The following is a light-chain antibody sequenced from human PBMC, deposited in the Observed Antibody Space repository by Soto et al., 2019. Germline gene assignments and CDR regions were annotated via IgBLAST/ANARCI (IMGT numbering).Light chain of an antibody. V-gene: IGLV2-14*01. CDR3: SSYTSAFTLV. CDR2: EVT. J-gene: IGLJ2*01. Sequence: QSALTQPASVSGSPGQSITISCTGTSTDVGGYNYVSWYQQHPGKAPKLMIYEVTNRPSGVSYRFSASKSGNTASLTISGLQAEDEADYYCSSYTSAFTLVFGGGTKLTVL. CDR1: STDVGGYNY.